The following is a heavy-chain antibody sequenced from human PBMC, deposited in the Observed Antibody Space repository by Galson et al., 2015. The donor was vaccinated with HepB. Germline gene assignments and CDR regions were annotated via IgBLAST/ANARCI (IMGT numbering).Heavy chain of an antibody. V-gene: IGHV3-30*03. CDR1: GFTFSSYG. CDR3: ASVAAAFDY. J-gene: IGHJ4*02. D-gene: IGHD6-13*01. Sequence: SLRLSCAASGFTFSSYGMHWVRQAPGKGLEWVAVISYDGSNKYYADSVKGRFTISRDNSKNTLYLQMNSLRAEDTAVYYCASVAAAFDYWGQGTLVTVSS. CDR2: ISYDGSNK.